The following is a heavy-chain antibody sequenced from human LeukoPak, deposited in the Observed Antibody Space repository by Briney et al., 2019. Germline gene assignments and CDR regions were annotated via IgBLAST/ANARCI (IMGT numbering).Heavy chain of an antibody. CDR3: DKFVGINWFDP. D-gene: IGHD6-13*01. V-gene: IGHV4-39*07. CDR1: GGSISSSSYY. Sequence: SETLSLTCTVSGGSISSSSYYWGWIRQPPGKGLEWIGSIYYSGSTNYNPSLKSRVTISVDTSKNQFSLKLSSVTAADAAVYYYDKFVGINWFDPWGQGTLVTVSS. J-gene: IGHJ5*02. CDR2: IYYSGST.